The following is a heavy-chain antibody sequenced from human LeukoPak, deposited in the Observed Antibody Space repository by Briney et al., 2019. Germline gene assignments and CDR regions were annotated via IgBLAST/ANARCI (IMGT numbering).Heavy chain of an antibody. D-gene: IGHD3-22*01. CDR2: IYYSGST. J-gene: IGHJ3*02. CDR3: ASFTMIVADDAFDI. Sequence: SETLSLTCAVYGGSFSGYYWSWIRQPPGKGLEWIGYIYYSGSTNYNPSLKSRVTISVDTSKNQFSLKLSSVTAADTAVYYCASFTMIVADDAFDIWGQGTLVTASS. V-gene: IGHV4-59*12. CDR1: GGSFSGYY.